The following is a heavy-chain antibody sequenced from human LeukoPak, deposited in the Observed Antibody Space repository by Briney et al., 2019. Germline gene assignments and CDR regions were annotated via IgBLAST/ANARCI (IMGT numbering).Heavy chain of an antibody. J-gene: IGHJ6*02. CDR1: GFTFRNYD. V-gene: IGHV3-13*01. CDR2: IGVVGDT. D-gene: IGHD6-13*01. Sequence: GGSLRLSCAASGFTFRNYDMHWVRQAAGKGLEWVSSIGVVGDTSYPDSVKGRFTISRENAKNSLYLQMNSLRAGDTAVYYCARARSTSWSDYFYYGLDVWGQGTTVTVSS. CDR3: ARARSTSWSDYFYYGLDV.